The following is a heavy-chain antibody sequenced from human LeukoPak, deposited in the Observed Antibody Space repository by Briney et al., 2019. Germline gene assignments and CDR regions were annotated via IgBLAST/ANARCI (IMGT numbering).Heavy chain of an antibody. Sequence: PGRSLRLSCAASGFTFSSYGMHWVRQAPGKGLEWVAVIWYDGSNKYYADSVKGRFTISRDNSKNTLYLQMNSLRAEDTAVYYCARGDVDSHAFDIWGQGTMVTVSS. CDR1: GFTFSSYG. J-gene: IGHJ3*02. V-gene: IGHV3-33*01. CDR2: IWYDGSNK. CDR3: ARGDVDSHAFDI. D-gene: IGHD3/OR15-3a*01.